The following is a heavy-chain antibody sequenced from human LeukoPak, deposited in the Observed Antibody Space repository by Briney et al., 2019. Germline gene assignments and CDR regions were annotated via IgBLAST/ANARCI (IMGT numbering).Heavy chain of an antibody. J-gene: IGHJ4*02. V-gene: IGHV5-51*01. CDR1: GYSFTSYW. D-gene: IGHD3-10*01. Sequence: RGESLKISCKGSGYSFTSYWIDWVRQMPGKGLEWMGIIYPGDSDTRYSPSFQGQVTISADKSISTAYLQWSSLKASDTAMYYCARRMVGGVIKSPFDYWGQGTLVTVSS. CDR2: IYPGDSDT. CDR3: ARRMVGGVIKSPFDY.